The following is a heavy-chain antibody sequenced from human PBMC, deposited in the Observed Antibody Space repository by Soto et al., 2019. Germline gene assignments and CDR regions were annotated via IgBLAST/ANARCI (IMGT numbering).Heavy chain of an antibody. CDR3: ARHGRHGDFWSTYYKGCFDP. CDR1: GDSISSSSYY. D-gene: IGHD3-3*01. J-gene: IGHJ5*02. V-gene: IGHV4-39*01. Sequence: KTSETLSLTCTVSGDSISSSSYYWGWIRQPPGKGLEWIGSIYYSGSTYYNPSLKSRVTISVDTSKNQFSLSLSSVTAADTAVYYCARHGRHGDFWSTYYKGCFDPWGQGTLVTVSS. CDR2: IYYSGST.